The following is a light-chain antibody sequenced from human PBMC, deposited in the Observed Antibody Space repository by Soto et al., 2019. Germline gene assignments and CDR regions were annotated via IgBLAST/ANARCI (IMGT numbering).Light chain of an antibody. Sequence: DIQMTQSPSTLSASVGDRVTITCRASQSISSWLAWYQQKPGKAPKVLIYDASSLESGVPSRFSGSASGTEFTLTISSLQPDDVVTYYCQQYRTFGQGTKLEIK. V-gene: IGKV1-5*01. CDR1: QSISSW. CDR2: DAS. CDR3: QQYRT. J-gene: IGKJ2*01.